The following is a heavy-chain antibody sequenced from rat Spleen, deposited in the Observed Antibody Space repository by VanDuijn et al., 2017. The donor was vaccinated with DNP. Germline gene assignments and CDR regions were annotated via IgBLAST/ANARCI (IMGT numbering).Heavy chain of an antibody. D-gene: IGHD4-3*01. CDR3: VRWYNSGYCFDY. CDR2: ISYDGGST. CDR1: GFTFSDYY. Sequence: EVQLVESGGGLVQPGRSLKLSCAASGFTFSDYYMAWVRQAPTKGLEWVAYISYDGGSTHYGDSVKGRITISRDNARSTLYLHMNSLRSEGMATYYCVRWYNSGYCFDYWGQGVMVTVSS. J-gene: IGHJ2*01. V-gene: IGHV5-22*01.